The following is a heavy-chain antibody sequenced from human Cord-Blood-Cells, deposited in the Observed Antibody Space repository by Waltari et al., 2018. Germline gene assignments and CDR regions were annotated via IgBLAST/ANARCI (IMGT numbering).Heavy chain of an antibody. J-gene: IGHJ4*02. V-gene: IGHV4-34*01. CDR3: ARTGVFLYYFDY. Sequence: QVQLQQWGAGLLKPSETLSLTCAVYGGSFSGYYWSWIRQPPGKGLEWIGEINHSGSTNYNPSLKSRVTISVDTSKNQFSLKLSSVTAADTAVYYCARTGVFLYYFDYWGQGTLVTVSS. CDR1: GGSFSGYY. D-gene: IGHD7-27*01. CDR2: INHSGST.